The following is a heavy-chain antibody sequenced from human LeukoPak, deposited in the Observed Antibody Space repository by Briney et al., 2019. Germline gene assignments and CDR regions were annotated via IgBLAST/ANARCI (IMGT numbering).Heavy chain of an antibody. CDR2: INTNTGNP. CDR1: GYTFSSYA. Sequence: ASVKVSCKASGYTFSSYAMSWVRQAPGQGLEWMGWINTNTGNPTYAQGFTGRFVFSLDTSVSTAYLQISSLKAEDTAVYYCARDFHDSSGYYYTYFQHWGQGTLVTVSS. V-gene: IGHV7-4-1*02. CDR3: ARDFHDSSGYYYTYFQH. J-gene: IGHJ1*01. D-gene: IGHD3-22*01.